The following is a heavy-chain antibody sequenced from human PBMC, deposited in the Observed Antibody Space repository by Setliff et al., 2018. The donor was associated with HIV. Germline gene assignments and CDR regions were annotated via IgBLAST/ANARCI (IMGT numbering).Heavy chain of an antibody. CDR2: IYYSGST. V-gene: IGHV4-61*05. CDR3: ARRRVDAAKAAFDY. Sequence: LSLTCTVSGDSIGFSGYYWSWIRQPPGKGLEWIGYIYYSGSTNYNPSLKNRVTISVDTAKNQLSLKLSSVTAADTAVYYCARRRVDAAKAAFDYWGQGTLVTVSS. J-gene: IGHJ4*02. D-gene: IGHD5-18*01. CDR1: GDSIGFSGYY.